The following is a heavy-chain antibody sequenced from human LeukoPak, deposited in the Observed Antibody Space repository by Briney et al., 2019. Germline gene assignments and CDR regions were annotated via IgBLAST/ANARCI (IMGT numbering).Heavy chain of an antibody. CDR1: GFTIGPYA. J-gene: IGHJ6*02. D-gene: IGHD2/OR15-2a*01. CDR2: IKADGSGT. Sequence: GGSLRLSCAASGFTIGPYAMYWVRQGPGRGLEWVSVIKADGSGTFYADSVRGRFTTSRDNSKNSLYLQMNSLTREDTALYYCATWAFYHNLDVWGQGTTVIVSS. CDR3: ATWAFYHNLDV. V-gene: IGHV3-43*02.